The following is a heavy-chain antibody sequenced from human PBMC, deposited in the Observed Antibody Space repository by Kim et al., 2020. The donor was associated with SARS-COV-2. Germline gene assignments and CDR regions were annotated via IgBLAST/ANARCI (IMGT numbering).Heavy chain of an antibody. CDR1: GFTFSNAW. J-gene: IGHJ6*02. Sequence: GGSLRLSCAASGFTFSNAWMSWVRQAPGKGLEWVGRIKSKTDGGTTDYAAPVKGRFTISRDDSKNTLYLQMNSLKTEDTAVYYCTKEYYYDSSGQIYYYGMDVWGQGTTVTVSS. CDR3: TKEYYYDSSGQIYYYGMDV. CDR2: IKSKTDGGTT. D-gene: IGHD3-22*01. V-gene: IGHV3-15*01.